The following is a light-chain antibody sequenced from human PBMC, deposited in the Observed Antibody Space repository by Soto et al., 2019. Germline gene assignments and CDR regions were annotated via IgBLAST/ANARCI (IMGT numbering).Light chain of an antibody. CDR2: GAS. J-gene: IGKJ5*01. V-gene: IGKV1-12*01. CDR1: QGISGS. CDR3: QQVNSLPIT. Sequence: DLQMTQSPSSVSASVGDRVTITCRASQGISGSLAWYQQKPGKAPKLLIYGASTLQGGVPSRFSGSGSGTDFTLTISSLQPEDCATYYCQQVNSLPITFGQGTRLEIK.